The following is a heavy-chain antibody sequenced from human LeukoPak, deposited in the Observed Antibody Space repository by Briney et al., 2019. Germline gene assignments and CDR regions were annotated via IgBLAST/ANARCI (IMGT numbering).Heavy chain of an antibody. CDR2: INPSGGST. CDR1: GYTFTSYY. D-gene: IGHD3-9*01. J-gene: IGHJ3*02. V-gene: IGHV1-46*01. CDR3: ASIGDIWTAVDAFDI. Sequence: ASVKVSCKASGYTFTSYYMHWVRQAPGQGLEWMGIINPSGGSTSYAQKFRGRVTMTRDTSTSTVYMELSSLRSEDTAVYYCASIGDIWTAVDAFDIWGQGTMVTVSS.